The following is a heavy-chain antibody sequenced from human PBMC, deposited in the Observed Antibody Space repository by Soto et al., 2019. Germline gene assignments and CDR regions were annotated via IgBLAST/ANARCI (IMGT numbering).Heavy chain of an antibody. J-gene: IGHJ4*02. Sequence: SETLSLTCTVSGGSVSSNSYSWGWIRQSPGKGLEWIGTIYPSESTYYNPSLKSRVTISVDKSKNQFSLKLSSVTAADTAVYYCARWSLDYDESSGYFYDYWGQGTLVTVSS. CDR2: IYPSEST. CDR3: ARWSLDYDESSGYFYDY. CDR1: GGSVSSNSYS. D-gene: IGHD3-22*01. V-gene: IGHV4-39*07.